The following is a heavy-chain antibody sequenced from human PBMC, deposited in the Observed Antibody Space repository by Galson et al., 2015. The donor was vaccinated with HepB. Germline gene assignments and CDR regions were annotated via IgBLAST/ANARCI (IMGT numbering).Heavy chain of an antibody. CDR2: ISSNGGST. Sequence: SLRLSCAASGFTFSSYAMHWVRQAPGKGLEYVSAISSNGGSTYYADSVKGRFTISRDNSKNTLYLQMSSLRAEDTAVYYCVKDLLKLRWIDVGFDYWGQGTLVTVSS. CDR3: VKDLLKLRWIDVGFDY. V-gene: IGHV3-64D*06. CDR1: GFTFSSYA. J-gene: IGHJ4*02. D-gene: IGHD4-23*01.